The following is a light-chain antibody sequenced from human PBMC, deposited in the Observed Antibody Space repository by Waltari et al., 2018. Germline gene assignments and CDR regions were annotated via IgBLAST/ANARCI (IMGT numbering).Light chain of an antibody. CDR2: GAF. V-gene: IGKV3-20*01. CDR1: QSIASNS. Sequence: IVLTPSPDTLSLSPGGRATLSCKASQSIASNSLAWYQQTPGQAPRLLIYGAFTRATGIPDRFSGDGSGTDFTLTISRLEPEDFAVYYCQQYRNSPITFGQGTRLDIK. J-gene: IGKJ5*01. CDR3: QQYRNSPIT.